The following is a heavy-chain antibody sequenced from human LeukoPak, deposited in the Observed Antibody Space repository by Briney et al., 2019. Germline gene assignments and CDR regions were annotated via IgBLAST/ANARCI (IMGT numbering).Heavy chain of an antibody. J-gene: IGHJ6*02. CDR1: GFTFNRYE. CDR3: ARGDGGYYYGMDV. CDR2: ITGSGSTI. D-gene: IGHD5-24*01. V-gene: IGHV3-48*03. Sequence: GGSLILSCAASGFTFNRYEMNWVRQAPGKGLEWVSYITGSGSTIYYADSVKGRFTISRDNAKNSLYLQMNSLRAEDTAVYYCARGDGGYYYGMDVWGRGTTVTVSS.